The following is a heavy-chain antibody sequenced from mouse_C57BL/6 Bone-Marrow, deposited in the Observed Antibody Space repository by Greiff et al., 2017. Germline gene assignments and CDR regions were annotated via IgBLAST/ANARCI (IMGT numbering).Heavy chain of an antibody. CDR2: IDPENGAT. J-gene: IGHJ3*01. CDR1: GFNIKDDY. V-gene: IGHV14-4*01. CDR3: TFNYYGSRGAY. D-gene: IGHD1-1*01. Sequence: EVQLQQSGAELVRPGASVKLSCTASGFNIKDDYMHWVKQRPEQGLEWIGWIDPENGATEYASKFQGKATITADTSSNTAYLQLSSLTSEDTAVYYCTFNYYGSRGAYWGQGTLVTVSA.